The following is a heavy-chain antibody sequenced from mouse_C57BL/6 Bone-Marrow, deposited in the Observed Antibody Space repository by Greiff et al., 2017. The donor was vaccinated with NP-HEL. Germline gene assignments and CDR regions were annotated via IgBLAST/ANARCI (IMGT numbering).Heavy chain of an antibody. CDR1: GYTFTSYW. J-gene: IGHJ2*01. CDR3: ARRVFITTVVATDY. D-gene: IGHD1-1*01. CDR2: IHPNSGST. V-gene: IGHV1-64*01. Sequence: QVQLQQPGAELVKPGASVKLSCKASGYTFTSYWMHWVKQRPGQGLEWIGMIHPNSGSTNYNEKFKSKATLTVDKSSSTAYMQLSSLTSEDSAVYYCARRVFITTVVATDYWGQGTTLTVSS.